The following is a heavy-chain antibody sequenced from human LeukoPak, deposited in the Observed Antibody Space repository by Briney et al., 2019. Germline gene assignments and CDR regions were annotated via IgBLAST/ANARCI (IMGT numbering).Heavy chain of an antibody. J-gene: IGHJ4*02. D-gene: IGHD6-19*01. CDR3: AKDFTYAVAGRGDFDY. Sequence: GGSLRLSCAASGFTFSRYGMHWVRQAPGKGLELVAFIRFDGSNKYYADSAKGRFTISRDNSKNTLHLQMSSLRGEDTAVYYCAKDFTYAVAGRGDFDYWGQGTLVTVSS. V-gene: IGHV3-30*02. CDR2: IRFDGSNK. CDR1: GFTFSRYG.